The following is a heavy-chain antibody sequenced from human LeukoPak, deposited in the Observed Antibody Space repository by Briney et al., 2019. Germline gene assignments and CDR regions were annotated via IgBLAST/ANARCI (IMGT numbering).Heavy chain of an antibody. V-gene: IGHV3-15*01. Sequence: PGGSLRLSCAASGFTFSSYSMNWVRQAPGKGLEWVGRIKSRTDGGTIEYAAPVKGRFSISRDDSKDMLYLQINSLGAEDRAVYYWADLGDYGVGGGQGTLVTVSS. CDR1: GFTFSSYS. CDR3: ADLGDYGVG. J-gene: IGHJ4*02. CDR2: IKSRTDGGTI. D-gene: IGHD4-17*01.